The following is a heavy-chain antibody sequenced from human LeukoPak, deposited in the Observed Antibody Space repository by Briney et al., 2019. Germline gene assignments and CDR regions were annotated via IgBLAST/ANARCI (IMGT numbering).Heavy chain of an antibody. V-gene: IGHV1-2*02. Sequence: ASVKVSCKASGYTFTGYYMHWVRQAPGQGLEWMGWISPNSGGTNYAQKFQGRVTMTRDTSISTAYVELSRLRSDDTAVYYCARWSVSRYFDWLPGYYYYYMDVWGKGTTVTISS. CDR2: ISPNSGGT. J-gene: IGHJ6*03. D-gene: IGHD3-9*01. CDR3: ARWSVSRYFDWLPGYYYYYMDV. CDR1: GYTFTGYY.